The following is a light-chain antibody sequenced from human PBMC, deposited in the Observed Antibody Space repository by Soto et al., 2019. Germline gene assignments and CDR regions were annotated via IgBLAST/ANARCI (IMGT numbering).Light chain of an antibody. CDR2: GAS. J-gene: IGKJ1*01. CDR1: QSINPIY. CDR3: QQYGSSRWT. Sequence: EIVLTQSPGTLSLSPGERATLSCRASQSINPIYLAWYQQKPGQAPKLLIHGASNSATEIPDRFSGSGSGTDFTLTISRLEPEDFAVYYCQQYGSSRWTFGQGTKGEIK. V-gene: IGKV3-20*01.